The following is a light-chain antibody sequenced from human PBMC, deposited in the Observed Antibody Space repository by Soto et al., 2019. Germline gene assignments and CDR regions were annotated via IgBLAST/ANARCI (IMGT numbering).Light chain of an antibody. CDR1: SSDVGSYNL. J-gene: IGLJ1*01. V-gene: IGLV2-23*02. CDR3: CSYAGSSTLV. CDR2: EVS. Sequence: QSALTQPASVSGSPGQSITISCTGTSSDVGSYNLVSWYQHHPGKAPKLIIYEVSKRPSGVSNRFSGSKSGNTASLTIYGLQAEDEADYYCCSYAGSSTLVLGTGTKVTVL.